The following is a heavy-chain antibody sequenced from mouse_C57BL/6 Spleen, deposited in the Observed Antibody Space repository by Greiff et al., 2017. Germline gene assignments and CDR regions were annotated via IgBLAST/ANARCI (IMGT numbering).Heavy chain of an antibody. D-gene: IGHD1-1*01. Sequence: QVHVKQSGAELVRPGTSVKVSCKASGYAFTNYLIEWVKQRPGQGLEWIGVINPGSGGTNYNEKFKGKATLTADKSSSTAYMQLSSLTSEDSAVYFCARGGYYGDYAMDYWGQGTSVTVSS. CDR3: ARGGYYGDYAMDY. CDR1: GYAFTNYL. CDR2: INPGSGGT. V-gene: IGHV1-54*01. J-gene: IGHJ4*01.